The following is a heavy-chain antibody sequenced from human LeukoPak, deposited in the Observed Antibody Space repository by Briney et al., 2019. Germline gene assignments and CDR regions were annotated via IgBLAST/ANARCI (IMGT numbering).Heavy chain of an antibody. J-gene: IGHJ6*02. V-gene: IGHV3-13*04. D-gene: IGHD3-10*01. CDR1: GFTFSSYD. CDR3: ARDRFRVVRGVRYYYYGMDV. CDR2: IGTAGDT. Sequence: GGPLRLSCAASGFTFSSYDMHWVRQATGKGLEWVSAIGTAGDTYYPGSVKGRFTISRENAKNSLYLQMNSLRAGDTAVYYCARDRFRVVRGVRYYYYGMDVWGQGTTVTVSS.